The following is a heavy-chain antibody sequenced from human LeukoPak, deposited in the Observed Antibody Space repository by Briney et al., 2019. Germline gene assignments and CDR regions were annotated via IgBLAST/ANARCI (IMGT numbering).Heavy chain of an antibody. J-gene: IGHJ5*02. Sequence: GSLRLSCAASGFTLSSYAMSWVGGAPGKWLDSVSAFSGSGGSTYYADSVKGRFTISRDNSKNTLYLQMNSLRAEDTAVYYCAKAGYYYDSSGYYNWFDPWGQGTLVTVSS. CDR1: GFTLSSYA. D-gene: IGHD3-22*01. V-gene: IGHV3-23*01. CDR2: FSGSGGST. CDR3: AKAGYYYDSSGYYNWFDP.